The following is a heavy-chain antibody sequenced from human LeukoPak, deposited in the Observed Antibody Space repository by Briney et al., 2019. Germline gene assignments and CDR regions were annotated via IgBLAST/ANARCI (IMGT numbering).Heavy chain of an antibody. D-gene: IGHD2-2*01. CDR3: ARVAGYCSSTSNCYSDY. CDR1: GFTFTSYT. CDR2: ISSTSSYI. Sequence: PGGSLRLSCAASGFTFTSYTMNWVRQAPGKGLEWVSSISSTSSYIYYTDSVKGRFTISRDNAKNSLYLQMNSLRAEDTAVYYCARVAGYCSSTSNCYSDYWGQGTLVTGSS. J-gene: IGHJ4*02. V-gene: IGHV3-21*01.